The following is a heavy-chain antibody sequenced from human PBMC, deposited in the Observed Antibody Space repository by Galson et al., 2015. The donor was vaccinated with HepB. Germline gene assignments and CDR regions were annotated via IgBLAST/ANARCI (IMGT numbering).Heavy chain of an antibody. CDR2: IFPIFNST. Sequence: SVKVSCKASGGTFSNFAISWVRQAPGQGLEWVGGIFPIFNSTKAAQHFQGRVTITADESASRAYMELNSLTSADTAVYYCARGPSPGYFEYWGQGTLVTVSS. D-gene: IGHD6-13*01. V-gene: IGHV1-69*13. CDR1: GGTFSNFA. J-gene: IGHJ4*02. CDR3: ARGPSPGYFEY.